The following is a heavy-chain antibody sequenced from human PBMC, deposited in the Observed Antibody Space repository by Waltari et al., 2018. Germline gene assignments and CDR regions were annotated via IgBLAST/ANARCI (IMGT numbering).Heavy chain of an antibody. CDR3: ARGSWSGPFDF. D-gene: IGHD2-8*01. J-gene: IGHJ4*02. CDR1: GGSVTSASYY. V-gene: IGHV4-61*01. CDR2: IYYSGTT. Sequence: QVQLQESGPGLVKPSETLSLTCTVSGGSVTSASYYWNWIRQPPGRGLEWIGYIYYSGTTNYNPSLKRRLTISVDTSKSQFSLRLSFVTAADTAVYYCARGSWSGPFDFWGQGTLVTVSS.